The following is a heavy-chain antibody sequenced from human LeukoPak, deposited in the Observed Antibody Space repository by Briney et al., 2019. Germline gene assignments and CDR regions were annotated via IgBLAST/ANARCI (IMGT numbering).Heavy chain of an antibody. V-gene: IGHV3-21*01. D-gene: IGHD6-19*01. CDR3: ARAWRPGNIAVATGQLGMDV. CDR2: IGSSSSYI. CDR1: GFTFSSYS. Sequence: GGSLRLSCAASGFTFSSYSMNWVRQAPGKGLERVSSIGSSSSYIYYADSVKGRFTISRDNAKNSLYLQMNSLRAEDTAVYYCARAWRPGNIAVATGQLGMDVWGQGTTVTVSS. J-gene: IGHJ6*02.